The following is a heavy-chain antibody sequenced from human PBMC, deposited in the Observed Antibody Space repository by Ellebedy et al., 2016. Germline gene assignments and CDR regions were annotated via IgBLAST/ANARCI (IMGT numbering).Heavy chain of an antibody. CDR3: ARSGGYYHEFDY. D-gene: IGHD3-22*01. CDR2: IWYDGSNK. V-gene: IGHV3-30*19. Sequence: GGSLRLSCAASGFTFSSYGMHWVRQAPGKGLEWVAVIWYDGSNKYYADSVKGRFTISRDNSKNTLYLQMNSLRAEDTAVYYCARSGGYYHEFDYWGQGTLVTVSS. J-gene: IGHJ4*02. CDR1: GFTFSSYG.